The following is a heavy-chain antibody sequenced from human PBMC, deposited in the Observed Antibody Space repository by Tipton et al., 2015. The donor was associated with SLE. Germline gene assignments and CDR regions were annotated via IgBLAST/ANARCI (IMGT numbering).Heavy chain of an antibody. CDR3: VRNGGAFDF. J-gene: IGHJ3*01. Sequence: SLRLSCAASEFTFSDYGMHWVRQAPGKGLEWVAFIRFDGSDKYYADSVKGRFTISRDNSKNTLYLQMNSLRAEDTAVYYCVRNGGAFDFWGQGTMVTVSS. CDR2: IRFDGSDK. CDR1: EFTFSDYG. V-gene: IGHV3-30*02. D-gene: IGHD2-8*01.